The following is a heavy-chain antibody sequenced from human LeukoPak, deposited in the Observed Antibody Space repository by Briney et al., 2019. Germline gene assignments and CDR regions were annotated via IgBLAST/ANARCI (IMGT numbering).Heavy chain of an antibody. CDR3: ARGQGYGSGSYYYYYMDV. CDR1: GGSISSYL. D-gene: IGHD3-10*01. V-gene: IGHV4-59*12. Sequence: SETPSLTCIVSGGSISSYLWTWIRQPPGKGLEWIGYIYYTGSTNYNPSLKSRVTISVDTSNNQFSLKLSSVTAADTAVYYCARGQGYGSGSYYYYYMDVWGKGTTVTVSS. CDR2: IYYTGST. J-gene: IGHJ6*03.